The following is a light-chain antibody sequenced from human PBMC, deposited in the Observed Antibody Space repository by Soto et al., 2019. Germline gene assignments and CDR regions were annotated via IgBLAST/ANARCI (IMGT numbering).Light chain of an antibody. CDR2: GAS. CDR1: QSVSISY. V-gene: IGKV3-20*01. J-gene: IGKJ5*01. CDR3: QQYHNSPIT. Sequence: EIVFTQSPCTLSLYPGERATLSCRASQSVSISYLAWYQQKPGQAPRLLIHGASSRATGIPDRFSGSGSGTDFTLTISRLEPEDFAVYYCQQYHNSPITFGQGTRLEIK.